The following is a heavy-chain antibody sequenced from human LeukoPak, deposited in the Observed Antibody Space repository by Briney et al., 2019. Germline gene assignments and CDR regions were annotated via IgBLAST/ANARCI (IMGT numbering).Heavy chain of an antibody. J-gene: IGHJ4*02. CDR2: VSGSGGST. Sequence: GGSLRLSCAASGFTFSSYAMSWVRQAPGKGLEWVSAVSGSGGSTYYADSVKGRFTISRDNSKNTLYLQMNSLRAEDTAVYYCAKDSRRELRGPFDYWGQGTLVTVSS. CDR1: GFTFSSYA. CDR3: AKDSRRELRGPFDY. V-gene: IGHV3-23*01. D-gene: IGHD1-26*01.